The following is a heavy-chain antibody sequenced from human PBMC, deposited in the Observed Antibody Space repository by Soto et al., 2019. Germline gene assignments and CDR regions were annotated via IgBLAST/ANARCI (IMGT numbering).Heavy chain of an antibody. Sequence: ASVKVSCKASGYTFTSYAMHWVRQAPGQRLEWMGWINAGNGNTKYSQKFQGRVTITRDTSASTAYMELSSLRSEDTAVYYCARASPRLVAGTEWRTYHYGMDVWGQGTTVTVSS. CDR3: ARASPRLVAGTEWRTYHYGMDV. D-gene: IGHD6-19*01. J-gene: IGHJ6*02. CDR1: GYTFTSYA. V-gene: IGHV1-3*01. CDR2: INAGNGNT.